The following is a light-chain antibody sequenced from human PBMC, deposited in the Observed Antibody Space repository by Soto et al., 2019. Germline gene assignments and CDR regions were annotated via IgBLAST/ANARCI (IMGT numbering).Light chain of an antibody. J-gene: IGKJ5*01. CDR3: QQYNDWPPIT. Sequence: EIVMTQFPDTLSVSPGESATLSCRASQSVSSKLAWYQQAPGQAPRLLIYGASTRATGIPARFSGSGSGTDFTLTISSLQSEDFAVYYCQQYNDWPPITFGQGTRLEIK. V-gene: IGKV3-15*01. CDR2: GAS. CDR1: QSVSSK.